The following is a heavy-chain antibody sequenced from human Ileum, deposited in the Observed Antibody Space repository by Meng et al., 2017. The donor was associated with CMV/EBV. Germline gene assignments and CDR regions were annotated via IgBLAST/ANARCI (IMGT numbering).Heavy chain of an antibody. CDR1: GDSTSKNY. V-gene: IGHV4-4*07. Sequence: QVQLQESGPGLLKPSETLSLPCIVSGDSTSKNYWNWLRLPAGKGLEWIGRIHSSGDTYYNPSLKSRVTISIDTSKNQFSMKLNSVTAADTAVYYCAREGPTDWGRALDYWGQGTLVTVSS. D-gene: IGHD7-27*01. CDR2: IHSSGDT. J-gene: IGHJ4*02. CDR3: AREGPTDWGRALDY.